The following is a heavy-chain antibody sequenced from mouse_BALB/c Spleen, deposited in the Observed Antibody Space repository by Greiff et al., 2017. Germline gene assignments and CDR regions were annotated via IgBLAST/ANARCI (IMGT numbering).Heavy chain of an antibody. J-gene: IGHJ3*01. Sequence: QVQLQQSGAELVKPGASVKLSCKASGYTFTSYYMYWVKQRPGQGLEWIGEINPSNGGTNFNEKFKSKATLTVDKSSSTAYMQLSSLTSEDSAVYYCTLYYYGGSYWFAYWGQGTLVTVSA. CDR3: TLYYYGGSYWFAY. V-gene: IGHV1S81*02. CDR2: INPSNGGT. D-gene: IGHD1-1*01. CDR1: GYTFTSYY.